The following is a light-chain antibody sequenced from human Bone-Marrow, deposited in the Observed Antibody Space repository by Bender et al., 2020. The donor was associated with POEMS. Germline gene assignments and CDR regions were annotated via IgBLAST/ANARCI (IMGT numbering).Light chain of an antibody. CDR2: EVT. V-gene: IGLV2-23*02. J-gene: IGLJ1*01. CDR1: SSDIGTYNH. CDR3: CSYAPGNTYV. Sequence: QSDLTQPASVSGSPGQSITISCSGTSSDIGTYNHVSWYQQRPGEVPKLIIYEVTNRPSGFSDRFFASKSGNTASLTISGLQAEDEADYYCCSYAPGNTYVFGTGTTVTVL.